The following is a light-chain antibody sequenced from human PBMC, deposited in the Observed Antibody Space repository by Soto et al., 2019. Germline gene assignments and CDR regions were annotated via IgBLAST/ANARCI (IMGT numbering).Light chain of an antibody. CDR2: ATS. V-gene: IGKV1-9*01. Sequence: DIQLTQSPSFLSASVGDRVTITCRASQGISSYLAWYQQKPGKAPNLLIYATSTLQSGVPSRFSGSGSGTEFTLTISSLQPEDFATYYCQQLNTYPVTFGRGTKVEIK. J-gene: IGKJ4*01. CDR1: QGISSY. CDR3: QQLNTYPVT.